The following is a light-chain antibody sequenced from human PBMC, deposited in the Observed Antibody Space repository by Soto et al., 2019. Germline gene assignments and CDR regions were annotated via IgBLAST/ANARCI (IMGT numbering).Light chain of an antibody. V-gene: IGLV2-8*01. J-gene: IGLJ1*01. Sequence: ALTQPPSASGSPGQSVTISCTGTSSDVGAYNFVSWYQQHPGKAPKLMIYEVSKRPSGVPDRFSGSKSGNTASLTVSGLQAEDEADYYCSSYAGSNNFVFGTGTKVTVL. CDR1: SSDVGAYNF. CDR2: EVS. CDR3: SSYAGSNNFV.